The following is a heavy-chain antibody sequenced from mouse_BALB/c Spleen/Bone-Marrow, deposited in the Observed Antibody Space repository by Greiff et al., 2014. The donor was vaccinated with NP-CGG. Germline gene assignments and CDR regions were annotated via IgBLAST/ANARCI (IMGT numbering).Heavy chain of an antibody. CDR1: GFNIKDTY. D-gene: IGHD1-1*01. V-gene: IGHV14-3*02. J-gene: IGHJ3*01. Sequence: EVQLQQSGAGLVKPGASVKLSCTASGFNIKDTYMHWVKQRPEQGLEWIGRIDPANGNTKYDPKFQGKATITADTSSNTAYLQLSSLTSEDTAIYYCASYYYGSNRFAYWGQGTLVTVSA. CDR3: ASYYYGSNRFAY. CDR2: IDPANGNT.